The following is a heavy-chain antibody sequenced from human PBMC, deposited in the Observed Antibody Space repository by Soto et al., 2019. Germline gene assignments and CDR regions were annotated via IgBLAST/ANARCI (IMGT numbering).Heavy chain of an antibody. CDR1: GGTFSSYA. D-gene: IGHD2-8*01. Sequence: GASVKVSCKASGGTFSSYAISWVRQAPVQGREWMGGIIPIFGTANYARKFQGRVTITADESKSTAHIELSSLGSEDTAVYYCARDSTVVRRSFFDYSAQGSLVTVSS. CDR3: ARDSTVVRRSFFDY. CDR2: IIPIFGTA. J-gene: IGHJ4*02. V-gene: IGHV1-69*13.